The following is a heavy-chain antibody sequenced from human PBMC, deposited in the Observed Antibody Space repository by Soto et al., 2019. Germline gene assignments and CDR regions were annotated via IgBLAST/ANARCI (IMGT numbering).Heavy chain of an antibody. D-gene: IGHD6-19*01. V-gene: IGHV2-5*02. J-gene: IGHJ4*02. CDR3: AHRAVPGTYFFDY. CDR2: IYWDDDK. CDR1: GFSLNTSGVG. Sequence: QITLKESGPTLVKPTQTLTLTCTLSGFSLNTSGVGVGWIRQPPGKTLEWLSLIYWDDDKRYNPSLSSRLTITKDTSKNQVVLRMTNMDPADTATYYRAHRAVPGTYFFDYWGPGTLVTVSS.